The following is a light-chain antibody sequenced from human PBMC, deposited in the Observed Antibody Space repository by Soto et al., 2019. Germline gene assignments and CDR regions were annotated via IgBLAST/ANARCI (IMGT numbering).Light chain of an antibody. CDR3: QQYNNWPYT. Sequence: EIVMTQSPATLAVSPGERAALSCRASQSVSSNFAWYQQKPGQAPRLLIYGASSRATGPPARFRGSGSGTEFTLTISSLQSEDFAVYYCQQYNNWPYTFGLGTKVEIK. CDR2: GAS. CDR1: QSVSSN. J-gene: IGKJ2*01. V-gene: IGKV3-15*01.